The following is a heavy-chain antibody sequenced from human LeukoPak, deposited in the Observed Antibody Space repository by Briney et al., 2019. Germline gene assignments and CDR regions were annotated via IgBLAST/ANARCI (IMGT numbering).Heavy chain of an antibody. J-gene: IGHJ4*02. CDR1: GYTFTSYY. Sequence: GASVKVSCKASGYTFTSYYMHWVRQAPGQGLEWMGIISPSGGSTSYAQKFQGRVTMTRDMSTSTVYMELSSLRSEDTAVYYCARDKEKNIVVVVAALDYWGQGTLVTVSS. D-gene: IGHD2-15*01. CDR3: ARDKEKNIVVVVAALDY. V-gene: IGHV1-46*01. CDR2: ISPSGGST.